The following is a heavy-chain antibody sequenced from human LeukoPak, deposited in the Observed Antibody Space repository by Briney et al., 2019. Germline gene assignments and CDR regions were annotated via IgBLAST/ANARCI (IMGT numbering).Heavy chain of an antibody. D-gene: IGHD5-24*01. CDR1: GFTLSSSA. Sequence: AGGSLRLSCAASGFTLSSSAMSWVRQAPGKGLEWVSTLSGSGRGGSTYYADSVKGRFTISRDNSKNTLYLQMNGLRAEDTAVYYCAKSGYNRFDYWGQGTLVTVSS. V-gene: IGHV3-23*01. J-gene: IGHJ4*02. CDR2: LSGSGRGGST. CDR3: AKSGYNRFDY.